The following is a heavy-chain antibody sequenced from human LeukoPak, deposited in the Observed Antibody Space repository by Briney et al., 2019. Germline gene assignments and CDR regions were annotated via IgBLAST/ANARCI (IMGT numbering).Heavy chain of an antibody. CDR3: ARVQAEVGPGH. J-gene: IGHJ4*02. D-gene: IGHD1-26*01. CDR1: GGSFSGYY. V-gene: IGHV4-34*01. Sequence: SETLSLTCAVYGGSFSGYYWSWIRQPPGKGLEWIGEINHSGSSNYNPSLKSRVSISLGTSKNQFPLKLTSVTAADTAVYYCARVQAEVGPGHWGQGTLVTVSS. CDR2: INHSGSS.